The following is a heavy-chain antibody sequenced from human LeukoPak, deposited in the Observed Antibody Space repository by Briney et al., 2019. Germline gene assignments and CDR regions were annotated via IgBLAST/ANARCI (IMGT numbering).Heavy chain of an antibody. D-gene: IGHD6-13*01. Sequence: SQTLSLTCTVSGGPISSGSYYWSWIRQPAGKGLEWIGRIYTSGSTNYNPSLKSRVTISVDTSKNQFSLKLSSVTAADTAVYYCARGIAAAGIYYFDYWGQGTLVTVSS. CDR1: GGPISSGSYY. J-gene: IGHJ4*02. CDR3: ARGIAAAGIYYFDY. CDR2: IYTSGST. V-gene: IGHV4-61*02.